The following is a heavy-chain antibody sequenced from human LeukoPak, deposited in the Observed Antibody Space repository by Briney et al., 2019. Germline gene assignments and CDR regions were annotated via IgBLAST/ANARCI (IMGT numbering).Heavy chain of an antibody. CDR1: GYTFTSYA. V-gene: IGHV7-4-1*02. J-gene: IGHJ4*02. Sequence: ASVKVSCKASGYTFTSYAMNWVRQAPGQGLEWMGWINTNTGNPTYAQGFTGRFVFSLDTSVSTAYLQISSLKAEDTAVYYCARGGIVGLNAPLDYWGQGTLVTVSS. D-gene: IGHD1-26*01. CDR3: ARGGIVGLNAPLDY. CDR2: INTNTGNP.